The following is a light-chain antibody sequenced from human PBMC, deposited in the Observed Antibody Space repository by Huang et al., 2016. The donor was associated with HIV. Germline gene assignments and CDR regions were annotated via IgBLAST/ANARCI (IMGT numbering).Light chain of an antibody. CDR3: QQYNNWPPAT. CDR2: GAS. V-gene: IGKV3-15*01. CDR1: QSVSSN. Sequence: EIVMTQSPATLSVSPGERATLSCRASQSVSSNLAWYQQKPGQAPRLLIYGASTRATGIPARFSGSGSGTEFTLTISSLQSEDFAVYYCQQYNNWPPATFGPGTKMDIK. J-gene: IGKJ3*01.